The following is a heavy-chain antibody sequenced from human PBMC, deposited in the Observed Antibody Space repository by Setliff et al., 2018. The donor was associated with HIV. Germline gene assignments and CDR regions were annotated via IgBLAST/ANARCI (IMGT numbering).Heavy chain of an antibody. CDR3: ARRNVVVPAALDY. Sequence: SETLSLTCAVSGFSIGSGYYWGWIRQPPGKGLEWIGIIYHSGSTYYNPSLKSRVTISVDTSKNQFSLKLSSVTAADTAVYYCARRNVVVPAALDYWGQGTLVTVSS. D-gene: IGHD2-2*01. CDR1: GFSIGSGYY. CDR2: IYHSGST. V-gene: IGHV4-38-2*01. J-gene: IGHJ4*02.